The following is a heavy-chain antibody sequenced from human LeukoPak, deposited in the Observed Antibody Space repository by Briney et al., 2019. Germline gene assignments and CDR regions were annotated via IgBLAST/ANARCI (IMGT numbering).Heavy chain of an antibody. D-gene: IGHD2/OR15-2a*01. Sequence: GGSLRLSCATSGFIFSEYALNWVRQAPGKGLEWISYISQSGSIIHYADSVKGRFTISRDNSKNTLYLQMNSLRAEDTAIYYCAREGPRGNSQFDYWGQGTLVTVSS. CDR3: AREGPRGNSQFDY. CDR2: ISQSGSII. CDR1: GFIFSEYA. V-gene: IGHV3-48*01. J-gene: IGHJ4*02.